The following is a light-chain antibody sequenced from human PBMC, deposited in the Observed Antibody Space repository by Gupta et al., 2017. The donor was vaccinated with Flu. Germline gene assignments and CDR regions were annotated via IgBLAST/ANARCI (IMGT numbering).Light chain of an antibody. CDR3: LQHDNYPPWT. Sequence: GDRVTITCRASQDIKNDLHWYQQKPGKAPKRLIYAASNLQSGVPSRFSGSGSGTEFTLTISSLQPEDFATYYCLQHDNYPPWTFGQGTKVEIK. V-gene: IGKV1-17*01. CDR2: AAS. J-gene: IGKJ1*01. CDR1: QDIKND.